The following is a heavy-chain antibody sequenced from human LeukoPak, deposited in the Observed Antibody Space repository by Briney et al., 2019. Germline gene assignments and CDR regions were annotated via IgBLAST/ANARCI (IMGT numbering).Heavy chain of an antibody. CDR2: IIPIFGRA. CDR1: GGTFSSYS. CDR3: ARNGDYVWGSYRN. D-gene: IGHD3-16*02. Sequence: SVKVSCKASGGTFSSYSIRWVRQAPGQGLGWMGGIIPIFGRANYAQKFQGRVTITADEPTSTAYMELSSLRSEDTAGYYCARNGDYVWGSYRNWGQGTLVTVSS. V-gene: IGHV1-69*13. J-gene: IGHJ4*02.